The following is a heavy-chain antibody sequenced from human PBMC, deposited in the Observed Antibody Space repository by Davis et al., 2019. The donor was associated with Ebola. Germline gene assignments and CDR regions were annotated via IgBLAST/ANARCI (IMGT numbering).Heavy chain of an antibody. CDR3: ARVGVLRFLDWLLGFDY. D-gene: IGHD3-3*01. J-gene: IGHJ4*02. V-gene: IGHV3-9*01. CDR1: GFRFDDYA. CDR2: ISWNSASI. Sequence: SLKISCAGSGFRFDDYAMHWVRQAPGKGLEWVAGISWNSASIGYADSVKGRFTISRDNAKSSLYLHMNSLRADDTAVYYCARVGVLRFLDWLLGFDYWGQGTLVTVSS.